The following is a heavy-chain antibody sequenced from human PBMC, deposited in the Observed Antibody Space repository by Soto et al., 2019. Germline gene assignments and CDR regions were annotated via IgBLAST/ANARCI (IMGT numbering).Heavy chain of an antibody. CDR1: GGTSSSYT. CDR3: AREGEATVRGPAYYYYYYLDV. CDR2: IIPILGIA. Sequence: SVKVSCKASGGTSSSYTISWVRQAPGQGLEWMGRIIPILGIANYAQKFQGRVTITADKSTSTAYMELSSLRSEDTAVYYCAREGEATVRGPAYYYYYYLDVWGKGTTVTVSS. J-gene: IGHJ6*03. V-gene: IGHV1-69*04. D-gene: IGHD3-10*01.